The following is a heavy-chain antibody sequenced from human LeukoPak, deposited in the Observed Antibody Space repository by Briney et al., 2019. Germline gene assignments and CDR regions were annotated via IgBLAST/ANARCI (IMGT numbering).Heavy chain of an antibody. D-gene: IGHD3-10*01. Sequence: SVKVSCKASGGTFSGYAISWVRQAPGQGLEWMGGIIPIFGTANYAQKFQGRVTITADESTSTAYMELSSLRSEDTAVYYCARAFRDPGYFDLWGRGTPVTVSS. CDR2: IIPIFGTA. CDR1: GGTFSGYA. CDR3: ARAFRDPGYFDL. V-gene: IGHV1-69*13. J-gene: IGHJ2*01.